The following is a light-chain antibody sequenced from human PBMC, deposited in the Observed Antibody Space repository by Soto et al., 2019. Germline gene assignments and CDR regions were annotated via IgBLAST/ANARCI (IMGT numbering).Light chain of an antibody. CDR1: SSNIGAGYD. CDR2: GNS. J-gene: IGLJ2*01. V-gene: IGLV1-40*01. CDR3: QSYDSDVVV. Sequence: QSVLTQPPSVSGAPGQRVTISCTGSSSNIGAGYDVHWYQQLPGTAPKLLIYGNSNRPSGVPDRFSGSTDGSSNSASLTISGLQTEDEADYYCQSYDSDVVVFGGGTKLTVL.